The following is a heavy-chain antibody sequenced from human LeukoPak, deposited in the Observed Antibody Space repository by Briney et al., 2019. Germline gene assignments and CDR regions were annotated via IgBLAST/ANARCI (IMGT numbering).Heavy chain of an antibody. V-gene: IGHV4-59*11. CDR2: IYYSGST. Sequence: SETLSLTCTVSGGSISSHYWSWIRQPPGKGLEWIGYIYYSGSTNYNPSLKSRVTISVDTSKNQFSLKLSSVTAADTAVYYCARDHGIAAAGINWFDPWGQGTLVTVSS. D-gene: IGHD6-13*01. CDR1: GGSISSHY. J-gene: IGHJ5*02. CDR3: ARDHGIAAAGINWFDP.